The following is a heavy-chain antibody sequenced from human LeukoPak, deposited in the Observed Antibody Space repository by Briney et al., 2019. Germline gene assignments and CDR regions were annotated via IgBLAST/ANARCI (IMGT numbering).Heavy chain of an antibody. Sequence: VASVKVSCKASGGTFSSYAISWVRQAPGQGLEWMGGIIPIFGTANYAQKFQGRVTITADESTSTAYMELSSLRSEDTAVYYCARDYTMVRGAAGYYFDYWGQGTLVTVSS. CDR3: ARDYTMVRGAAGYYFDY. CDR2: IIPIFGTA. CDR1: GGTFSSYA. D-gene: IGHD3-10*01. V-gene: IGHV1-69*13. J-gene: IGHJ4*02.